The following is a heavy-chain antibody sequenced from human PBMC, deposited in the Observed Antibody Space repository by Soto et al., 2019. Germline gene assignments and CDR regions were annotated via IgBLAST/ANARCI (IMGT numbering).Heavy chain of an antibody. D-gene: IGHD3-22*01. V-gene: IGHV4-30-4*01. CDR3: ARGLDYYDSSGYYY. Sequence: SETLSLTCTVSGGSISSGDYYWSWIRQPPGKGLEWIGYIYYSGSNYYNPSLKSRVTISVDTSKNQFSLKLSSVTAADTAVYYCARGLDYYDSSGYYYWGQGTLVTVSS. CDR1: GGSISSGDYY. J-gene: IGHJ4*02. CDR2: IYYSGSN.